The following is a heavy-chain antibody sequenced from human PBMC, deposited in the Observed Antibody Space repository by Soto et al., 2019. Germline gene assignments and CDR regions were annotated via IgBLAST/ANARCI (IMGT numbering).Heavy chain of an antibody. CDR1: GGSISSGDCY. J-gene: IGHJ4*02. Sequence: QVQLQESGPGLVQPSQTLSLTCTVSGGSISSGDCYWSWIRQPPGKGLEWIGYIYFSGSTYYNPSLKSRGTXXVXTXXNQFSLKLSSVTAADTAVYYCARVDSGSGSYYGDYWGQGTLVTVSS. V-gene: IGHV4-30-4*01. CDR3: ARVDSGSGSYYGDY. D-gene: IGHD3-10*01. CDR2: IYFSGST.